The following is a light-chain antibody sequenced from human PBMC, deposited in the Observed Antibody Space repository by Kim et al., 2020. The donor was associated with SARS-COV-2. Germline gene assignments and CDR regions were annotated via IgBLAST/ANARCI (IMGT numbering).Light chain of an antibody. Sequence: FGQDVTLTCQGDHLRTYHSSWYQQKPGQAHILVIYGKNSRPSGIPDRFSGSTSGNTASLTIPGAQSEDEADYYCNSRDSSGTLCLFGAGTKVTVL. V-gene: IGLV3-19*01. CDR2: GKN. CDR3: NSRDSSGTLCL. J-gene: IGLJ1*01. CDR1: HLRTYH.